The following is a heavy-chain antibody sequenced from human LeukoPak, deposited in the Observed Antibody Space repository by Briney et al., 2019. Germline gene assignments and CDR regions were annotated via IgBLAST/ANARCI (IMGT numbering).Heavy chain of an antibody. CDR1: GYNSASYW. CDR2: IYPGDSDI. J-gene: IGHJ3*02. CDR3: ARSSRTGWYVGAFDI. V-gene: IGHV5-51*01. D-gene: IGHD6-19*01. Sequence: GESLKISCKASGYNSASYWIAWVRQMPGKGLEWMGIIYPGDSDIRYSPSFQGQVTISADKSINTAYLQWSSLKASDTAMYYCARSSRTGWYVGAFDIWGQGIMVTVSS.